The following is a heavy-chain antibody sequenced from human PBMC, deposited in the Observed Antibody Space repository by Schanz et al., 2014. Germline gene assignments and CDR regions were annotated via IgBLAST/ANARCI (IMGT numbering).Heavy chain of an antibody. Sequence: QVQLVQSGAEVKKPGASVKVSCKASGYTFTSYYMHWVRQAPGQGPEWMGWISAFDDKTDYAQNFQSRLIMTTNTSTTTVDMELRGLRSDDAAVYYCARETTIITWGAFDVWGQGTWVTVSS. V-gene: IGHV1-46*03. D-gene: IGHD3-16*01. CDR3: ARETTIITWGAFDV. CDR2: ISAFDDKT. CDR1: GYTFTSYY. J-gene: IGHJ6*02.